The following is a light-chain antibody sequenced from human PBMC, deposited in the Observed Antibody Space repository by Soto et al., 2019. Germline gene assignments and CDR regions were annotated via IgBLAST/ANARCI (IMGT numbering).Light chain of an antibody. CDR2: GAS. J-gene: IGKJ1*01. V-gene: IGKV3-11*01. CDR3: HQRSNWPPDT. Sequence: EIVLTQSPATLSLSPGEGASLSCRASQIVHTFLAWYQQKPGQPPRLLIYGASTRATGVPARFSGSGSGTDFTLTISSLEPEDFAVYYCHQRSNWPPDTFGQGTKVDIK. CDR1: QIVHTF.